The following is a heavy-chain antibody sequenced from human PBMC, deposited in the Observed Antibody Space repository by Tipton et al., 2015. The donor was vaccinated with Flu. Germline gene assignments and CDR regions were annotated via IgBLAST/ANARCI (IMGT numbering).Heavy chain of an antibody. CDR1: GGSISSSSYY. D-gene: IGHD4-17*01. CDR2: IYYSGGT. CDR3: ARDWATVLPGPFDY. Sequence: TLSLTCTVSGGSISSSSYYWGWIRQPPGKGLEWIGSIYYSGGTYYNPSLKSRVTISVDTSKNQFSLKLSSVTAADTAVYYCARDWATVLPGPFDYWGQGTLVTVSS. V-gene: IGHV4-39*07. J-gene: IGHJ4*02.